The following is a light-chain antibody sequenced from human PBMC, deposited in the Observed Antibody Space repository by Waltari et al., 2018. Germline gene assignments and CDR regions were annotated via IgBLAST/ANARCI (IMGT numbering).Light chain of an antibody. J-gene: IGLJ2*01. CDR1: GSTIGAYD. CDR3: QSYDTSLSVV. CDR2: GVN. V-gene: IGLV1-40*01. Sequence: QSVLTQPPSVSGAPGQRVTLSCTGSGSTIGAYDVHWYQHRPGKAPTLLIYGVNNRPTGVPDRFLGSKSGTSASLAITSHRAEDEGVYYCQSYDTSLSVVFGGGTKLTVL.